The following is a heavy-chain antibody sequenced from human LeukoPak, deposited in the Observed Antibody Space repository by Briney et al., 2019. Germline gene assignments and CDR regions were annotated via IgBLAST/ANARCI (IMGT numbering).Heavy chain of an antibody. CDR1: GFTFSSHW. CDR2: IKQDESEK. V-gene: IGHV3-7*01. CDR3: ARDEGVWSGSDY. J-gene: IGHJ4*02. D-gene: IGHD3-3*01. Sequence: PGGSLRLSCAASGFTFSSHWMSWVRQAPGKGLEWVANIKQDESEKNYVDSVKGRFTISRDNAKNSLYLQMNSLRAEDTAVYYCARDEGVWSGSDYWGQGTLVTVSS.